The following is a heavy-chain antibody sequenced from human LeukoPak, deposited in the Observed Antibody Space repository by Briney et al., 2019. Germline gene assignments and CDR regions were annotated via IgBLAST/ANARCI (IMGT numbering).Heavy chain of an antibody. CDR3: VRESFSRGDFN. D-gene: IGHD7-27*01. CDR2: IKYDGDEK. J-gene: IGHJ4*02. Sequence: PGGSLRLSCAASGFIFSTYWMTWVRQAPGKGLEWVATIKYDGDEKFYADSVTGRFTISRDNAKNSLYLQMNSLTAEDTAVYYCVRESFSRGDFNWGQGTLVSVSS. V-gene: IGHV3-7*01. CDR1: GFIFSTYW.